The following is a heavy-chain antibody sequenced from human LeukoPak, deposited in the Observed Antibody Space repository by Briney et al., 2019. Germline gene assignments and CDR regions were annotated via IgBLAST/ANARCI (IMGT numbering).Heavy chain of an antibody. CDR3: AKAHQELGGPMPGY. Sequence: GGSLRLSCATSGFTFSSYGMHWVRQAPGKGLEWVAVISYDGSKKYYADPVKGRFTISRDNPKNTLYLQMNSLRAEDTAVYYCAKAHQELGGPMPGYWGQGTLVTVSS. CDR1: GFTFSSYG. D-gene: IGHD3-16*01. J-gene: IGHJ4*02. CDR2: ISYDGSKK. V-gene: IGHV3-30*18.